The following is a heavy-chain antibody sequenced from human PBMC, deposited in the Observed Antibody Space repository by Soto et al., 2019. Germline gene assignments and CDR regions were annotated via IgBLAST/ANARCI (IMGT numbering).Heavy chain of an antibody. Sequence: WWSLRLSCSASVFTFSSYAMSWFRQAPGKGLEWVSAISGSGGSTYYADSVKGRFTISRDNSKNTLYLQMNSLRAEDTAVYYCAKDYYDSSGYFDYWGQGTLVTVSS. CDR2: ISGSGGST. CDR3: AKDYYDSSGYFDY. J-gene: IGHJ4*02. CDR1: VFTFSSYA. D-gene: IGHD3-22*01. V-gene: IGHV3-23*01.